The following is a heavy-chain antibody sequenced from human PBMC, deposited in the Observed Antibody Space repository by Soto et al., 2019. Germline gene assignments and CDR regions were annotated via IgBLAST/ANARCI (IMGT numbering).Heavy chain of an antibody. CDR3: AKDTYYFDSSGYYRPYFDS. J-gene: IGHJ4*02. Sequence: SLRLSCAAAGFTFSSYAMSWVRQAPGKGLEWVSTISGSGGGTYYADSVKGRFTISRDNSENTLFLHMNSLRVEDTAVYYCAKDTYYFDSSGYYRPYFDSWGQGTLVTVSS. V-gene: IGHV3-23*01. CDR1: GFTFSSYA. CDR2: ISGSGGGT. D-gene: IGHD3-22*01.